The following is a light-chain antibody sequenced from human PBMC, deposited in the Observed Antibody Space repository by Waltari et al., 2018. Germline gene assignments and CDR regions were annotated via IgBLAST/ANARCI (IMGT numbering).Light chain of an antibody. CDR1: TGIGGNPDF. V-gene: IGLV2-23*02. Sequence: QSALTQPASVSGAPGQSITISCRAVTGIGGNPDFLSWYQHHPGKVPKLLIYEVIKRPPDISDRFTGSKSGNTASLSISGLQADDEADYYCCSYVQKDIWLFGRGTKVTVL. CDR2: EVI. CDR3: CSYVQKDIWL. J-gene: IGLJ3*02.